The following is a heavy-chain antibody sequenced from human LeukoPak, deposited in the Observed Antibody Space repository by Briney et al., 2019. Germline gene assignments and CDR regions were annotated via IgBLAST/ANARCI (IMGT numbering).Heavy chain of an antibody. CDR2: IKSDGSAF. D-gene: IGHD3-3*01. V-gene: IGHV3-7*01. Sequence: GGSLRLSCAASGFTFSSFWMSWVRQAPGRGLEWVASIKSDGSAFQYLDSVKGRFTNSRDNAENSLYLQMNSLRAEDTAVYYCAKSRSDVVDYWGQGTLVTVSS. J-gene: IGHJ4*02. CDR3: AKSRSDVVDY. CDR1: GFTFSSFW.